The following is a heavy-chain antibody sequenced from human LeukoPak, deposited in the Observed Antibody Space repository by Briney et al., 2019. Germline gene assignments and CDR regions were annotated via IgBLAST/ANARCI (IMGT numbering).Heavy chain of an antibody. CDR3: AKDLSGYGLTHFDY. D-gene: IGHD5-12*01. Sequence: GGSLRLSCAASGFTFSSYAMSWVRQAPGKGLEWVSAISGSGGSTYYADSVKGRFTISRDNSKNTLNLQMNSLRAGDTAVYYCAKDLSGYGLTHFDYWGQGTLVTVSS. CDR2: ISGSGGST. J-gene: IGHJ4*02. V-gene: IGHV3-23*01. CDR1: GFTFSSYA.